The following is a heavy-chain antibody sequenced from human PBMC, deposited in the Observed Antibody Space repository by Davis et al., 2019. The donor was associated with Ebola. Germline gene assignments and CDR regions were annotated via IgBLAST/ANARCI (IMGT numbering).Heavy chain of an antibody. CDR3: AREKGPQLALFDY. D-gene: IGHD6-13*01. CDR2: ISYHGSKK. CDR1: GFTFDNYG. V-gene: IGHV3-30*03. Sequence: GESLKISCAASGFTFDNYGMHWVRQAPGKGLQWVAIISYHGSKKYYADSVKGRFTISRDNSKNTLYLQMNSLRPEDTAVYYCAREKGPQLALFDYWGQGTLVTVSS. J-gene: IGHJ4*02.